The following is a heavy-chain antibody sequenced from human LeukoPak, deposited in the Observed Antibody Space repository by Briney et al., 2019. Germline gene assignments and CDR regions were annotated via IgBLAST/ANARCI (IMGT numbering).Heavy chain of an antibody. CDR3: ARVGVYSQIDY. J-gene: IGHJ4*02. Sequence: GGSLRLSCAASGFTFSSYEMNWVRQAPGKGLEWVSYISSSGSTIYYADSVKGRFTISRDNAKNSLYLQMNSLRAEDMAVYYCARVGVYSQIDYWGQGTLVTVSS. CDR1: GFTFSSYE. CDR2: ISSSGSTI. V-gene: IGHV3-48*03. D-gene: IGHD4-11*01.